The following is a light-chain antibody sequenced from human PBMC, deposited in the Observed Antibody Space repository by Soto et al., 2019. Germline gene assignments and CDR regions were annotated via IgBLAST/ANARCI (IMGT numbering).Light chain of an antibody. CDR3: SSLAADYNNHHV. CDR1: SSDVGRFNF. Sequence: QSVLTQPPSASGSPGQSVTISCTGTSSDVGRFNFVSWYQQHPGKAPKLMIFEVSKRPSGVPDRFSGSKSGNTASLTVSGLQAEDEADYYCSSLAADYNNHHVSGTGTKVTVL. V-gene: IGLV2-8*01. CDR2: EVS. J-gene: IGLJ1*01.